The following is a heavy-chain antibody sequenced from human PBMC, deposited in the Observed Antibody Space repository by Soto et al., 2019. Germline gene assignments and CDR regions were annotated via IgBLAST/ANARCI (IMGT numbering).Heavy chain of an antibody. Sequence: SETLSLTCTVSRGSVSSGSYSWNWIRQTPGKGLEWIGYFYSSGYTKYNPSLKSRVTISGDTSKNQFSLKLTSVTAADTALYYCARSQGWPEGWFDTWGQGTLVTVSS. V-gene: IGHV4-61*01. CDR1: RGSVSSGSYS. CDR3: ARSQGWPEGWFDT. CDR2: FYSSGYT. J-gene: IGHJ5*02. D-gene: IGHD2-15*01.